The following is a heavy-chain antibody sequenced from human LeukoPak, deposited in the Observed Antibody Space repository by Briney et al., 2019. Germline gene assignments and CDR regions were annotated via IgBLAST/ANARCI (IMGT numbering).Heavy chain of an antibody. D-gene: IGHD6-19*01. CDR2: INHSGST. Sequence: PSETLSLTCAVYGGSFSGYYWSWIRQPPGKGLEWIGEINHSGSTNYNPSLKSRVTISVDTSKNQFSLKLSSVTAADTAVYYCARGQWLDWFDPWGQGTLVTVSS. J-gene: IGHJ5*02. CDR1: GGSFSGYY. V-gene: IGHV4-34*01. CDR3: ARGQWLDWFDP.